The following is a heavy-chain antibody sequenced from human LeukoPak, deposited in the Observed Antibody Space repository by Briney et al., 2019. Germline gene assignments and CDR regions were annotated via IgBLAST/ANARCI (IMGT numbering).Heavy chain of an antibody. CDR1: GFTFSSYS. CDR2: ISSSSSLI. V-gene: IGHV3-48*01. D-gene: IGHD3-22*01. Sequence: GGSLRLSCAASGFTFSSYSMNWVRQAPGKGLEWVSYISSSSSLIYYADSVKGRFTISRDNSKNTLYLQMNSLRAEDSAVYYCARDYYHSSGSVGDYWGQGTLVTVSS. J-gene: IGHJ4*02. CDR3: ARDYYHSSGSVGDY.